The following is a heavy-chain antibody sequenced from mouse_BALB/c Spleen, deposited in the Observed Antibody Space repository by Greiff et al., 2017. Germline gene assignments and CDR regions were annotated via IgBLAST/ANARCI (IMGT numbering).Heavy chain of an antibody. V-gene: IGHV5-6-5*01. CDR3: ARWVLYFDY. CDR2: ISSGGST. J-gene: IGHJ2*01. Sequence: EVQLVESGGGLVKPGGSLKLSCAASGFTFSSYAMSWVRQTPEKRLEWVASISSGGSTYYPDSVKGRFTISRDNARNILYLQMSSLRSEDTAMYYSARWVLYFDYWGQGTTLTVSS. CDR1: GFTFSSYA.